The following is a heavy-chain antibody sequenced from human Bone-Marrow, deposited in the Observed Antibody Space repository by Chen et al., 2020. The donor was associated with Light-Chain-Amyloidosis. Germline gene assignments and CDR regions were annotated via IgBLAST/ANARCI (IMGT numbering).Heavy chain of an antibody. Sequence: QVQLVQSGAEVKKPGASVKISCKASGYIFTKYYMHWVRQAPGEGFEWMGIINPISGSASYAEKFEGRVTMTRDTSKSTFYRELSSLKSEDTAVYYCARMMTTLTTTDYWGQGALVTVSS. CDR1: GYIFTKYY. V-gene: IGHV1-46*01. D-gene: IGHD4-17*01. J-gene: IGHJ4*02. CDR3: ARMMTTLTTTDY. CDR2: INPISGSA.